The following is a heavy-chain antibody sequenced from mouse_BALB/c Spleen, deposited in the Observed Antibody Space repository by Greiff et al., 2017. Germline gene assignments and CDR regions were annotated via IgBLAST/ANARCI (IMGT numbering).Heavy chain of an antibody. J-gene: IGHJ4*01. CDR1: GFTFSSFG. CDR2: ISSGSSTI. V-gene: IGHV5-17*02. D-gene: IGHD2-1*01. CDR3: ARRGGNYPYAMDY. Sequence: EVKLMESGGGLVQPGGSRKLSCAASGFTFSSFGMHWVRQAPEKGPEWVAYISSGSSTIYYADTVKGRFTISRDNPKNTLFLQMTSLRSEDTAMYYCARRGGNYPYAMDYWGQGTSVTVSS.